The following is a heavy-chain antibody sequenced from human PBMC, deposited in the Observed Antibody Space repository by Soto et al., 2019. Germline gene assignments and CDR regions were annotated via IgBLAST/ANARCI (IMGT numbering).Heavy chain of an antibody. J-gene: IGHJ5*02. V-gene: IGHV4-31*03. Sequence: QVQLQESGPGLVKPSQTLSLTCTVSGDSVSSSSYYWSWIRQHPGKGLDWIGYIHHSGTTYYNPSLKSRITLSVDTSKNQFSLRLSSVTAADTAVYYCASGLGYKAWGQGTLVTVSS. D-gene: IGHD5-12*01. CDR2: IHHSGTT. CDR3: ASGLGYKA. CDR1: GDSVSSSSYY.